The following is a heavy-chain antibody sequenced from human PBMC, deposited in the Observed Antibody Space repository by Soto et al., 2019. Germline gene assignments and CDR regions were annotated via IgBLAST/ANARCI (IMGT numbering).Heavy chain of an antibody. D-gene: IGHD1-7*01. CDR3: ARSNWNYGSPLFYY. J-gene: IGHJ4*02. CDR2: MFHTGNT. V-gene: IGHV4-31*03. Sequence: QVHLQESGPGLVKPSQTLYLTCTVSGGSVGSDGYYWSWIRQHPGQALEWIGYMFHTGNTHQNPSLTIRLTISVVTSKNQDSRILSFVTTANTAVYYCARSNWNYGSPLFYYWRRGTLVTVSS. CDR1: GGSVGSDGYY.